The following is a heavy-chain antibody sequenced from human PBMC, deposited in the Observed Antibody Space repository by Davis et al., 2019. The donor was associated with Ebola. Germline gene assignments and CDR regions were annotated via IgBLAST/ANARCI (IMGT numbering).Heavy chain of an antibody. Sequence: GESLKISCAASGFTFSSYGMYWVRQAPGKGLEWVAVISYDGSNKYYADSVKGRFTISRDNSKNTLYLQMNSLRAEDTAVYYCAKGGDSGSYRRPHDYWGQGTLVTVSS. V-gene: IGHV3-30*18. CDR2: ISYDGSNK. CDR3: AKGGDSGSYRRPHDY. CDR1: GFTFSSYG. D-gene: IGHD1-26*01. J-gene: IGHJ4*02.